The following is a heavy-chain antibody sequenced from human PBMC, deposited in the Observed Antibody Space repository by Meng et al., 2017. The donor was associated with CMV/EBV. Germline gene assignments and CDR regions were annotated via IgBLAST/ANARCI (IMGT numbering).Heavy chain of an antibody. CDR1: GYTFGSYA. CDR2: ISYDGSNK. V-gene: IGHV3-30-3*02. CDR3: ARDFYYDFWSGYYNY. D-gene: IGHD3-3*01. Sequence: SGYTFGSYAMRRVRQAPGKGLDWVAVISYDGSNKYYADSVKGRFTISRDNSKNTLYLQMNSLRAEDTAVYYCARDFYYDFWSGYYNYWGQGTLVTVSS. J-gene: IGHJ4*02.